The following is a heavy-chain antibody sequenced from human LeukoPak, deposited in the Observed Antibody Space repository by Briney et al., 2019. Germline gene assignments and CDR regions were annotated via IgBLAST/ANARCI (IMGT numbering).Heavy chain of an antibody. V-gene: IGHV3-23*01. Sequence: GGSLRLSCAASGFTFSNYAMSWVRQAPGKGRVWVSAVSGNGANTYYADSVKGRFTISRDNSRNTLCLQMNSLRAEDTAVYYCAKRMEAASYFDYWGQGTVVTVSS. CDR3: AKRMEAASYFDY. CDR1: GFTFSNYA. CDR2: VSGNGANT. D-gene: IGHD2-8*01. J-gene: IGHJ4*02.